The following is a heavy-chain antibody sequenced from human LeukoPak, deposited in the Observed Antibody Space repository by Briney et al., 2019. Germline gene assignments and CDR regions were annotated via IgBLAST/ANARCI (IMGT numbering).Heavy chain of an antibody. J-gene: IGHJ4*02. CDR3: ARECETTVTTEDAFDY. Sequence: GGSLRLSCAASGFTFSDYYMSWIRQAPGKGLEWVSYISSSGSTIYYADSVKGRFTISRDNAKNSLYLQMNSLRAEDTAVYYCARECETTVTTEDAFDYWGQGTLVTVSS. V-gene: IGHV3-11*01. CDR1: GFTFSDYY. CDR2: ISSSGSTI. D-gene: IGHD4-17*01.